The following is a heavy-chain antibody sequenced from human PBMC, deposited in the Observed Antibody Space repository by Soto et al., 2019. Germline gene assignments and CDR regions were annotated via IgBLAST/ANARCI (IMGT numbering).Heavy chain of an antibody. CDR1: GYTFSKYA. V-gene: IGHV3-23*01. D-gene: IGHD6-19*01. CDR3: AKGSGEVPTNWFDP. Sequence: EVQLLESGGGLVQPGGSLRLSCAASGYTFSKYAMIWVRQAPGQGLDWVAGISRSGAATYYADYVKGRFTISRDNSKNTLSLQMNSLRAEDTALYYCAKGSGEVPTNWFDPWGQGTLVTVSS. CDR2: ISRSGAAT. J-gene: IGHJ5*02.